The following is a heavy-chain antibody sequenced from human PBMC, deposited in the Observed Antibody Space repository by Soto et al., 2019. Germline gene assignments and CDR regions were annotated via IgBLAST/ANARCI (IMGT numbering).Heavy chain of an antibody. V-gene: IGHV4-39*01. CDR3: ARCPLAVAGGFDY. CDR1: GGSISSSSYY. J-gene: IGHJ4*02. CDR2: IYYSGST. Sequence: QLQLQESGPGLVKPSETLSLTCTVSGGSISSSSYYWGWIRQPPGKGLEWIGSIYYSGSTYYNPSLKSRVTLSVDTSQNQCSLKLSSVTAADTAVYYCARCPLAVAGGFDYWAQGTLVTVSS. D-gene: IGHD6-19*01.